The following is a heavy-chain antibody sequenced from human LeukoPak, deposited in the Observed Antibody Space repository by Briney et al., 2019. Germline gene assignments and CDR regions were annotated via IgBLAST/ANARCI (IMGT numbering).Heavy chain of an antibody. D-gene: IGHD6-13*01. V-gene: IGHV1-2*02. CDR3: ARALGRIAAAGTGY. CDR1: GYTFTSYG. Sequence: ASVKVSCKASGYTFTSYGISWVRQAPGQGLEWMGWINPNSGGTNYAQKFQGRVTMTRDTSISTAYMELSRLRSDDTAVYYCARALGRIAAAGTGYWGQGTLVTVSS. J-gene: IGHJ4*02. CDR2: INPNSGGT.